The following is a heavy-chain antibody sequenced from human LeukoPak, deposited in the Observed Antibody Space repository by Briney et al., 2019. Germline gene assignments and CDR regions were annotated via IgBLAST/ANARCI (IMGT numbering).Heavy chain of an antibody. Sequence: GGSLRLSCAASGFTFSSYWMYWVRQAPGKGLVWVSRINSDGSSTSYADSVKGRFTISRDNAKNTLYLQMNSLRAEDTAVYYCARGGSRLLTSYIFDYWGQGTLVTVSS. CDR2: INSDGSST. V-gene: IGHV3-74*01. CDR1: GFTFSSYW. CDR3: ARGGSRLLTSYIFDY. J-gene: IGHJ4*02. D-gene: IGHD3-16*01.